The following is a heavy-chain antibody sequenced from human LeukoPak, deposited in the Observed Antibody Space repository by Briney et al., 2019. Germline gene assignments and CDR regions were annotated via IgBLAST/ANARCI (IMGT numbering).Heavy chain of an antibody. Sequence: SETLSLTCTVSGGSISSYYWSWSRQPAGRGLEYIGRIYTSGSTNYNPSLKSRVTMPVDTSKNQFSLRLNSVTAADTAVYYCATLTVTESFDYWGQGTLVTVSS. CDR3: ATLTVTESFDY. CDR1: GGSISSYY. CDR2: IYTSGST. V-gene: IGHV4-4*07. D-gene: IGHD4-17*01. J-gene: IGHJ4*02.